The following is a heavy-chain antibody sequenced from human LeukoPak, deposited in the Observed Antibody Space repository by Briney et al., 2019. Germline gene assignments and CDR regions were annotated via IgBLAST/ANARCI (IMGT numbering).Heavy chain of an antibody. CDR3: ARERAVRTIFDSHYYGMDV. D-gene: IGHD3-9*01. J-gene: IGHJ6*02. Sequence: SETLSLTCSVSGGSISSGGYYWSWIRQHPGKGLEWIGYIYYSGSTYYNPSLKSRVTISVDTSKNQFSLKLSSVTAADTAVYYCARERAVRTIFDSHYYGMDVWGQGTTVTVSS. CDR2: IYYSGST. CDR1: GGSISSGGYY. V-gene: IGHV4-31*03.